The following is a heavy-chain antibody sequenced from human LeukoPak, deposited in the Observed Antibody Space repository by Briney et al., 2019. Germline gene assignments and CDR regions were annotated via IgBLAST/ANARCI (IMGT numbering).Heavy chain of an antibody. Sequence: PGGSLRLSCAASGFTFSSYSMNWVRQAPGKGLEWVAFIRYDGSNEYYADSVKGRFTISRDNAKNSLYLQMNSLRAEDTAVYYCVRGVSISSSWYNDIWGQGTMVTVSS. D-gene: IGHD6-13*01. CDR1: GFTFSSYS. CDR3: VRGVSISSSWYNDI. V-gene: IGHV3-30*02. CDR2: IRYDGSNE. J-gene: IGHJ3*02.